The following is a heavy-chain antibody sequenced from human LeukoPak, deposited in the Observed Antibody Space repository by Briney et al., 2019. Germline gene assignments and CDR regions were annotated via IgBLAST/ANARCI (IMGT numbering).Heavy chain of an antibody. J-gene: IGHJ5*02. D-gene: IGHD3-3*01. CDR3: ARAGYDFWSGYSVNWFDP. CDR1: GGSFSGYY. V-gene: IGHV4-34*01. CDR2: INHSGST. Sequence: PSETLSLTCAVYGGSFSGYYWSWIRQPPGKGLEWIGEINHSGSTNYNPPLKSRVTISVDTSKNQFSLKLSSVTAADTAVYYCARAGYDFWSGYSVNWFDPWGQGTLVTVSS.